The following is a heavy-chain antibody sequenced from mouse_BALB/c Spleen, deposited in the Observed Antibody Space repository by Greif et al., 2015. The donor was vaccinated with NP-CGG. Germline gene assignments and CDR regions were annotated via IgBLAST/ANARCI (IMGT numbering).Heavy chain of an antibody. V-gene: IGHV1-14*01. CDR1: GYTFTSYV. Sequence: EVQLQQSGPELVKPGASVKMSCKASGYTFTSYVMHWVKQKPGQGLEWIGYINPYNDGTKYNEKFKGKATLTSDKSSSTAYMELSSLTSEDSAVYYCARSSPYYYGSGSYAMYYWGQGTSVTVSS. D-gene: IGHD1-1*01. J-gene: IGHJ4*01. CDR3: ARSSPYYYGSGSYAMYY. CDR2: INPYNDGT.